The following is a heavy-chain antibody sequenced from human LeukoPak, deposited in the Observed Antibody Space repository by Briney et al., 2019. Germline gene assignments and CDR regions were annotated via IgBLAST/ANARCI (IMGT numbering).Heavy chain of an antibody. V-gene: IGHV3-23*01. Sequence: GGSLRLSCAASEFPFSGYAMSWVRQAPGKGLEWVSSVSGSGGSTYSTDSVKGRFTISRDNSKNTLYLQMNSLRAEDTAVYYCAKGFSSGWLDYWGQGTLVTVSS. CDR2: VSGSGGST. CDR1: EFPFSGYA. D-gene: IGHD6-19*01. CDR3: AKGFSSGWLDY. J-gene: IGHJ4*02.